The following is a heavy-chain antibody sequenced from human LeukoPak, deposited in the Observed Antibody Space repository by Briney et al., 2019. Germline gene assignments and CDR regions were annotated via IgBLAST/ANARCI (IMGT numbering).Heavy chain of an antibody. CDR3: ARERESKAMVRGVRYFDY. V-gene: IGHV4-59*01. CDR2: IYYSGST. J-gene: IGHJ4*02. Sequence: SETLSLTCTVSGGSISSYYWSWIRQPPGKGLEWIGYIYYSGSTNYNPSLKSRVTISVDTSKNQFSLKLSSVTAADTAVYYCARERESKAMVRGVRYFDYWGQGTLVTVSS. D-gene: IGHD3-10*01. CDR1: GGSISSYY.